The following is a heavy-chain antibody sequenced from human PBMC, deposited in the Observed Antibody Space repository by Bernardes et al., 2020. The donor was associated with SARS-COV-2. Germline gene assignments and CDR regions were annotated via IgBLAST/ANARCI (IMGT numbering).Heavy chain of an antibody. CDR3: ARGALSTRHYY. CDR2: ISNSGTVA. CDR1: GFTFSTYA. Sequence: GGSLRLSCAASGFTFSTYAMSWVRQAPGKGLEWVSSISNSGTVAFYADSVKGRFTMSRDNSKNTVFLQMKSRRAEDSAVYYCARGALSTRHYYWGQGTLVTVSS. J-gene: IGHJ4*02. V-gene: IGHV3-23*01. D-gene: IGHD2-2*01.